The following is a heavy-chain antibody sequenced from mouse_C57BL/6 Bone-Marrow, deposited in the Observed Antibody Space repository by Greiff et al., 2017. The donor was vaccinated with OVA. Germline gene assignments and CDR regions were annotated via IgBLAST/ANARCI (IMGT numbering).Heavy chain of an antibody. D-gene: IGHD1-1*01. CDR2: INPGSGGT. CDR3: ARQGGYYGSKTGTIAY. Sequence: VQLQESGAELVRPGTSVKVSCKASGYAFTNYLIEWVKQRPGQGLEWIGVINPGSGGTNYNEKFKGKATLTADKSSSTAYMQLSSLTSEDSAVYFCARQGGYYGSKTGTIAYWGQGTLVTVSA. J-gene: IGHJ3*01. V-gene: IGHV1-54*01. CDR1: GYAFTNYL.